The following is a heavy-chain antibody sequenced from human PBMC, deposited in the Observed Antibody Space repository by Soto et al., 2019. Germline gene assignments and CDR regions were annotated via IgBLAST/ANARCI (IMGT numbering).Heavy chain of an antibody. CDR1: GGSISSDDYY. Sequence: SQTLSLTCSVSGGSISSDDYYWTWIRQPPGEGLEWIGYIYYTGRTSSTPSLESRVTISIDTSKNQFSLKLSSVSAADTAVYYCAREGSSSPEYFDFWGPGTLVTVPS. V-gene: IGHV4-30-4*01. J-gene: IGHJ4*02. CDR2: IYYTGRT. D-gene: IGHD2-15*01. CDR3: AREGSSSPEYFDF.